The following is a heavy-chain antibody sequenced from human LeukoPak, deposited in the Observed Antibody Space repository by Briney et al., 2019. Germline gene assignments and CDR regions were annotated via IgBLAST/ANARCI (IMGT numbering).Heavy chain of an antibody. J-gene: IGHJ2*01. CDR2: FYTSGTN. CDR3: ARIVVTLDWYFDL. V-gene: IGHV4-4*07. D-gene: IGHD4-23*01. CDR1: GRPNHSYS. Sequence: PSDPLSLPCSLSGRPNHSYSWHWLRQPAAKGLEWIGRFYTSGTNNYHPPLKSRVTMSIDTSRNQVSLKMSSVTAADTAVYYCARIVVTLDWYFDLWGGGTLVSVSA.